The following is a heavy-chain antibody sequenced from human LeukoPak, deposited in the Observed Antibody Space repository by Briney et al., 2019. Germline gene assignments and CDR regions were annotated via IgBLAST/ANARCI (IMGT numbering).Heavy chain of an antibody. CDR1: GGSISSSSYY. J-gene: IGHJ4*02. Sequence: SETLSLTCTVSGGSISSSSYYWGWIRQPPGKGLECIGSIYYNGRTFYNPSLKSRVTMSVDTSKNQFSLKLSSVTAADTAVYYCAREGYYYDSSGYYSIDYWGQGTLVTVSS. V-gene: IGHV4-39*07. D-gene: IGHD3-22*01. CDR2: IYYNGRT. CDR3: AREGYYYDSSGYYSIDY.